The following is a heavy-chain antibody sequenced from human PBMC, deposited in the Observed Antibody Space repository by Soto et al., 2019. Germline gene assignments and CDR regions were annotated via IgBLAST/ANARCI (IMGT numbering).Heavy chain of an antibody. D-gene: IGHD3-10*01. J-gene: IGHJ6*03. CDR3: ARGFLPTYYYGSGSPQHKKKGYNYYYYMDV. CDR1: GGSFSGYY. Sequence: SETLSLTCAVYGGSFSGYYWSWIRQPPGKGLEWIGEINHSGSTNYNPSLKSRVTISVDTSKNQFSLKLSSVTAADTAVYYCARGFLPTYYYGSGSPQHKKKGYNYYYYMDVWGKGTTVTVSS. CDR2: INHSGST. V-gene: IGHV4-34*01.